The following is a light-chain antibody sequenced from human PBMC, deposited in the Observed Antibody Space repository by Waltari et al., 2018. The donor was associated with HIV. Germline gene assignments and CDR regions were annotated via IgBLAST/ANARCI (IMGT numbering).Light chain of an antibody. V-gene: IGKV1-8*01. CDR2: AAS. CDR3: QQYYSYPQIT. CDR1: QGISSY. J-gene: IGKJ3*01. Sequence: AIRMTQSPSSVSASAGDRVTITCRASQGISSYLAWYQQKPGKAPKLLIYAASTLQSGVPSRFSGSGSGTDFTLTISSLQSEDFATYYCQQYYSYPQITFGPGTKVDVK.